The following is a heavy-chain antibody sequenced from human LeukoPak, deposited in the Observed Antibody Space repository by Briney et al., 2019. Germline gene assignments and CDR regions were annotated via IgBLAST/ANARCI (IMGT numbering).Heavy chain of an antibody. CDR2: ISYDGSNK. Sequence: GGSLRLSCAASGFTLSSYGMHWVRQAPGKGLEWVAVISYDGSNKYYADSVKGRFTISRDNSKNTLYLQMNSLRAEDTAVYYCAKEGGGVAFDYWGQGTLVTVSS. J-gene: IGHJ4*02. CDR3: AKEGGGVAFDY. V-gene: IGHV3-30*18. CDR1: GFTLSSYG. D-gene: IGHD3-16*01.